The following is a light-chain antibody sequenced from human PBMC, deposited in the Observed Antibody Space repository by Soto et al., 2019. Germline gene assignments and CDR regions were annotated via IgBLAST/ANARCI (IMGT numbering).Light chain of an antibody. CDR1: QDISNY. Sequence: DIQMTQSPSSLSASVGDRVTITCQASQDISNYLNWYQQKPGKAPKLLIYDASNLETGVPSRFSGSGSGTDFTFTISSLQPEDIATYYCQQYDSLPVTFSQGTKLEIK. J-gene: IGKJ2*01. CDR3: QQYDSLPVT. CDR2: DAS. V-gene: IGKV1-33*01.